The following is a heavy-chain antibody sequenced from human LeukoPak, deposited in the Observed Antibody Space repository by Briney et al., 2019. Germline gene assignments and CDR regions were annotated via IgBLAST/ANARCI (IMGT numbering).Heavy chain of an antibody. CDR3: ARRAGAYSHPYDY. D-gene: IGHD4/OR15-4a*01. CDR1: GFTFSDYY. J-gene: IGHJ4*02. CDR2: ISSSGSST. V-gene: IGHV3-11*01. Sequence: GGSLRLSCAASGFTFSDYYMSWIRQAPGKGLEWVSYISSSGSSTYYADSVKGRFTISRDNSENTLYLQMNSLRADDTAVYYCARRAGAYSHPYDYWGQGTLVTVSS.